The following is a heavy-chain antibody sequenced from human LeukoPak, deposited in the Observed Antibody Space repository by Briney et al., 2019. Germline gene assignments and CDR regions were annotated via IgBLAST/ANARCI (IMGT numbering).Heavy chain of an antibody. Sequence: PGGSLRLSCAASGFTFSSYWMTWVRQAPGKGLEWVANIKQDGIEKYYVDSVKGRFTISRDNAENSMYLQMSSLRAEDTAVYFCARALGVTPPYYFSYGMDVWGKGATVIVSS. CDR3: ARALGVTPPYYFSYGMDV. CDR1: GFTFSSYW. CDR2: IKQDGIEK. D-gene: IGHD2-21*02. J-gene: IGHJ6*04. V-gene: IGHV3-7*03.